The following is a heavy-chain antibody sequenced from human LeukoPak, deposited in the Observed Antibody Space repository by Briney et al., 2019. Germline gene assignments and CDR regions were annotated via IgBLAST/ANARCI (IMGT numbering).Heavy chain of an antibody. CDR1: GGSISSYY. CDR3: ARERYYGSGSYVDY. J-gene: IGHJ4*02. Sequence: SETLSLTCTVSGGSISSYYWSWIRQPPGKGLEWIGYIYYSGSTNYNPSLTSRVTISVDTSKNQFSLKLSSVTAADTAVYYCARERYYGSGSYVDYWGQGTLVTVSS. D-gene: IGHD3-10*01. V-gene: IGHV4-59*01. CDR2: IYYSGST.